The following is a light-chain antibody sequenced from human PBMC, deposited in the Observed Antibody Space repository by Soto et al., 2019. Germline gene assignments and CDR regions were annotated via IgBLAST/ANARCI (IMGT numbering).Light chain of an antibody. Sequence: QSVLTQPPSASGSPGQSVTISCTGTSSDVGGYNYVSWYQQHPGKAPKLMIYEVSKRPSGVPDRFSGSKSGNTASLTVSGLQAEDEADYYCSSYAGSLLVVFGGGTKLTVL. J-gene: IGLJ2*01. CDR1: SSDVGGYNY. CDR2: EVS. V-gene: IGLV2-8*01. CDR3: SSYAGSLLVV.